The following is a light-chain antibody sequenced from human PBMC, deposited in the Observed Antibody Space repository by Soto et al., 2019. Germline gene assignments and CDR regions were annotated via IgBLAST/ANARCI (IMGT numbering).Light chain of an antibody. V-gene: IGKV1-5*01. CDR2: AAS. Sequence: DIQMTQSPSTLSASVGDRVTITCRASQSVSSFLAWYQQKPGKAPKVLIYAASTLENGVPSRFSGSGSGTEFTLTISSLQPDDFATYYCQQYNSYSPRTFGQGTKVDIK. CDR1: QSVSSF. CDR3: QQYNSYSPRT. J-gene: IGKJ1*01.